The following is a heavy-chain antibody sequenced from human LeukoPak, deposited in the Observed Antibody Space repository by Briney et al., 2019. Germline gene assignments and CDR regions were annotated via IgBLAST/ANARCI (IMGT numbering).Heavy chain of an antibody. Sequence: PGGSLRLTCVLSGFTVSSTYISWFRQTPGKGLEWVSVIFTTGTTYYADSVKGRFTLSRDNFENTVYLQMNSPRAEGTAVYYCARAGAYCSRTSCYNWFDPWGQGTLVTVSS. CDR1: GFTVSSTY. V-gene: IGHV3-66*03. J-gene: IGHJ5*02. CDR2: IFTTGTT. D-gene: IGHD2-2*01. CDR3: ARAGAYCSRTSCYNWFDP.